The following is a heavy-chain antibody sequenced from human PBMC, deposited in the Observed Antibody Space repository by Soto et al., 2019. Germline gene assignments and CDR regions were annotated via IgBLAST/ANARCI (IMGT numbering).Heavy chain of an antibody. CDR1: GGTFSSYA. J-gene: IGHJ6*02. V-gene: IGHV1-69*13. CDR3: ARLSGGYSGYDQYYYYYGMDV. D-gene: IGHD5-12*01. Sequence: SVKVSCKASGGTFSSYAISWVRQAPGQGLEWMGGIIPIFGTANYAQKFQGRVTITADESTSTAYMELSSLRSEDTAVYYCARLSGGYSGYDQYYYYYGMDVWGQGTTVTVS. CDR2: IIPIFGTA.